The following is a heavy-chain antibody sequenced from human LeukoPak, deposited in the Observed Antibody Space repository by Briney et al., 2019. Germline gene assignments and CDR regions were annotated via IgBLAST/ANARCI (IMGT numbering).Heavy chain of an antibody. J-gene: IGHJ6*02. Sequence: SETLSLTCTVSGGSISSYYCSWIRQPPGKGLEWIGYIYYSGSTNYNPSLKSRVTISVDTSKNQFSLKLSSVTAADTAVYYCARERMSGMDVWGQGNTVTVSS. CDR1: GGSISSYY. D-gene: IGHD2-8*01. CDR3: ARERMSGMDV. V-gene: IGHV4-59*01. CDR2: IYYSGST.